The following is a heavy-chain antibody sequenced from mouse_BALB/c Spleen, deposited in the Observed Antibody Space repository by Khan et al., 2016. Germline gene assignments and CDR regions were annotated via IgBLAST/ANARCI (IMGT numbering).Heavy chain of an antibody. CDR2: INPSNGRT. CDR1: GYTFTSYW. D-gene: IGHD1-1*01. J-gene: IGHJ4*01. Sequence: QVQLQQPGAELVKPGASVKLSCKASGYTFTSYWMHWVKQRPGQGLEWIGEINPSNGRTNYNEKFKSKATLTVDKSSSTAYMQLSSLTSEDSAVYYCAVLRNDMDYWGQGTSVTVSS. V-gene: IGHV1S81*02. CDR3: AVLRNDMDY.